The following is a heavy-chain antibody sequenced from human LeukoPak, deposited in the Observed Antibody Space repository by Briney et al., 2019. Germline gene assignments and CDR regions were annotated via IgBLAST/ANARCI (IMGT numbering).Heavy chain of an antibody. Sequence: GGSLRLSCAASGFTVSSNYMSWVRQAPGKGLEWVSVIYSGGSTYYADSVKGRFTISRDNSKNTLYLQMNSLRAEDTAVYYCARDRNQCSGGSCYSYGMDVWGQGTTVTVSS. J-gene: IGHJ6*02. CDR3: ARDRNQCSGGSCYSYGMDV. CDR1: GFTVSSNY. D-gene: IGHD2-15*01. V-gene: IGHV3-53*01. CDR2: IYSGGST.